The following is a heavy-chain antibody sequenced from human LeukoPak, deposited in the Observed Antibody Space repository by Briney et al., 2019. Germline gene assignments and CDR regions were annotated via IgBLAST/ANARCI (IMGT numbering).Heavy chain of an antibody. D-gene: IGHD3-10*01. CDR1: GYSISSGYY. CDR3: ARALSYYYGSGSYYHDY. J-gene: IGHJ4*02. V-gene: IGHV4-38-2*01. CDR2: IYHSGST. Sequence: PSETLSLTCAASGYSISSGYYWGWIRQPPGKGLEWIGSIYHSGSTYYNPSLKSRVTISVDTSKNQFSLKLSSVTAADTAVYYCARALSYYYGSGSYYHDYWGQGTLVTVSS.